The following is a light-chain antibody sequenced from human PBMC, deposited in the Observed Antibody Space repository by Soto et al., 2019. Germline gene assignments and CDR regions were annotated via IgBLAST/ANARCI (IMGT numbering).Light chain of an antibody. CDR1: QRISSSF. J-gene: IGKJ1*01. Sequence: EIVLTQSPVTLSLSPGERATLSCRASQRISSSFLAWYQQKPGQAPRLLIYGASSRATGIPDRFSGSGSGTDFTITISRLEPEDFAVYHCQQYDTSPWTFGQGTKVEIK. CDR2: GAS. V-gene: IGKV3-20*01. CDR3: QQYDTSPWT.